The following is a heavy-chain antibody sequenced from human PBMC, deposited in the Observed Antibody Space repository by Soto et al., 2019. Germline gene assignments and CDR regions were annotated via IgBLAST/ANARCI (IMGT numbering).Heavy chain of an antibody. Sequence: QVQLQESGPGLVKPSQTLSLTCTVSGGSISSGGYYWSWIRQHPGKGLEWIGYIYYSGSTYYNPSHKSRVTISVDTSKNQFSLKLSSVTAADTAVYYCARISIGSYYVFIDYWGQGTLVTVSS. CDR2: IYYSGST. V-gene: IGHV4-31*03. J-gene: IGHJ4*02. D-gene: IGHD1-26*01. CDR3: ARISIGSYYVFIDY. CDR1: GGSISSGGYY.